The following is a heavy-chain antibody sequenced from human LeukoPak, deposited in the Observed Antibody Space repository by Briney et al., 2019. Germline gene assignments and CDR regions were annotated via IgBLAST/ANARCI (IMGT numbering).Heavy chain of an antibody. J-gene: IGHJ4*02. CDR1: GGSISGFY. Sequence: SETLALTCTVSGGSISGFYWSWIRQPPGKGLEWIGYIYYRGSTNYNPSLNSRVTMSVDTSKNQLSLKLSSVTAADTAVYYCARLNTNWGFQVDHSGQGTLVTVSS. CDR3: ARLNTNWGFQVDH. V-gene: IGHV4-59*08. CDR2: IYYRGST. D-gene: IGHD7-27*01.